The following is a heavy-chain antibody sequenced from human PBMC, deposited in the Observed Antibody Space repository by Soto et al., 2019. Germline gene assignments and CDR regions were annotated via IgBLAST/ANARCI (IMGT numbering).Heavy chain of an antibody. CDR1: GFSLNTRYVA. D-gene: IGHD3-9*01. Sequence: QITLKESGPTVVKPTQTLTLTCSFSGFSLNTRYVAVGWVRQPPGEALEWLALIYGNDDKRYSPSLKGRLTSSEAPSDDRVVLAMTTMDPVDTGTYFCAYRFDATGWMYYFEYWGQGALVTVSS. V-gene: IGHV2-5*01. J-gene: IGHJ4*02. CDR2: IYGNDDK. CDR3: AYRFDATGWMYYFEY.